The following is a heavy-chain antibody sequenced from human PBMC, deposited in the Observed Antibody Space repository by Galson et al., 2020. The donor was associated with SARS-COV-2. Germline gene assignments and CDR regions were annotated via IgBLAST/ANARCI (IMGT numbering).Heavy chain of an antibody. CDR3: ASQLAVAGLGNYGMDV. J-gene: IGHJ6*02. D-gene: IGHD6-19*01. CDR2: LYYGGNT. Sequence: ASETLPLTCNVSGESISSSSYFWAWIRQPPGKGLEWIGSLYYGGNTYYNPSLRSRVTISVDTSKNQVSLKLSSVTAADTAVFYCASQLAVAGLGNYGMDVWGQGTAVTV. V-gene: IGHV4-39*01. CDR1: GESISSSSYF.